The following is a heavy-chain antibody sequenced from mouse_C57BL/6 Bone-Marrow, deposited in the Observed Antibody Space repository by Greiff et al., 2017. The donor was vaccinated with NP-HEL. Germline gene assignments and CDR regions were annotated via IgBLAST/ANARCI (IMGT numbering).Heavy chain of an antibody. CDR3: ARGAY. CDR1: GSAFRSYW. V-gene: IGHV1-80*01. CDR2: IYPGDGDT. J-gene: IGHJ3*01. Sequence: QVQLQQSGAELVKPGASVKISCKASGSAFRSYWITWVKQRPGRGLGGIGKIYPGDGDTNYNGKFKDKASLTADKASSTAYMQLSSLTSEDSAVYFCARGAYWGQGTLVTVSA.